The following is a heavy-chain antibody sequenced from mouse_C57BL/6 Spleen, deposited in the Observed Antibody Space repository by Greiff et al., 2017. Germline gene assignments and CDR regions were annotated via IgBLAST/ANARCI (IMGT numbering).Heavy chain of an antibody. CDR2: INPNNGGT. CDR1: GYTFTDYY. J-gene: IGHJ2*01. Sequence: EVQLQQSGPELVKPGASVKISCKASGYTFTDYYMNWVKQSHGKSLEWIGDINPNNGGTSYNQKFKGKATLTVDKSSSTAYMELRSLTSEDSAVYYCAREDYYGSSYVYWGQGTTLTVSS. V-gene: IGHV1-26*01. D-gene: IGHD1-1*01. CDR3: AREDYYGSSYVY.